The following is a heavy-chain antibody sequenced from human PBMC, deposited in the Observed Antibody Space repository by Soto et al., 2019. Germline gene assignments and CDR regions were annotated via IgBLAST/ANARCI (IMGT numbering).Heavy chain of an antibody. Sequence: EVQLVESGGGLVQPGGSLRLSCAASGFTFSSYSMNWVRQAPGKGLEWVSYISSSSSTIYYADSVKGRFTISRDDAKNAMYSEMNSRRDEDTAVYYCERVWIRAHFCAFDIWGQGRIGTVSS. CDR2: ISSSSSTI. J-gene: IGHJ3*02. CDR1: GFTFSSYS. CDR3: ERVWIRAHFCAFDI. V-gene: IGHV3-48*02. D-gene: IGHD5-12*01.